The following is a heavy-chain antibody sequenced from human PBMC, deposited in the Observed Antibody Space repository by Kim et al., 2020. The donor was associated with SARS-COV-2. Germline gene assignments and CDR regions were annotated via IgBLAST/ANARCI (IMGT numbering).Heavy chain of an antibody. CDR3: ARRHYYDSGGFGRAFDI. J-gene: IGHJ3*02. V-gene: IGHV4-61*01. Sequence: SETLSLTCTVSGYSVSSDNYYWSWIRQPPGKGLECIGYISYSGSSIYNPSLRSRVTMSVDTSKNQFSLKLSSVTAADTAVYYCARRHYYDSGGFGRAFDIGGQGTLVTVS. D-gene: IGHD3-22*01. CDR2: ISYSGSS. CDR1: GYSVSSDNYY.